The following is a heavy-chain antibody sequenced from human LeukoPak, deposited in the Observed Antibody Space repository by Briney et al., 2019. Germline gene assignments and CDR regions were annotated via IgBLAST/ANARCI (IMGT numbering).Heavy chain of an antibody. CDR1: GYTFTSYY. V-gene: IGHV1-46*01. CDR2: INPSGGST. CDR3: ARGRITMVRGVITWFDP. D-gene: IGHD3-10*01. J-gene: IGHJ5*02. Sequence: GASVKVSCKASGYTFTSYYTHWVRQAPGQGLEWMGIINPSGGSTSYAQKFQGRVTMTRDTSTSTVYMELSSLRSEDTAVYYCARGRITMVRGVITWFDPWGQGTLVTVSS.